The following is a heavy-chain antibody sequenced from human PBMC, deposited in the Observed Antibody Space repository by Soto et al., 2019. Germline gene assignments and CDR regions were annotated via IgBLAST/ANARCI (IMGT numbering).Heavy chain of an antibody. D-gene: IGHD3-9*01. V-gene: IGHV4-34*01. CDR1: GGSFSGYY. Sequence: SETLSLTCAVYGGSFSGYYWSWIRQPPGEGLEWIGEINHSGSTNYNPSLKSRVTISVDTSKNQFSLKLSSVTAADTAVYYCARVLRYYHVVIDAFDIWGQGTMVTASS. CDR2: INHSGST. J-gene: IGHJ3*02. CDR3: ARVLRYYHVVIDAFDI.